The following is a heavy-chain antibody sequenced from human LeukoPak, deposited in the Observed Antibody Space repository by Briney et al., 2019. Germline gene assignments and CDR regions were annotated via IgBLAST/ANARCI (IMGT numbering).Heavy chain of an antibody. CDR2: ISSSGSTI. CDR1: GFTFSSYE. V-gene: IGHV3-48*03. J-gene: IGHJ6*02. CDR3: ARDSTANRGYSSYCYYYGMDV. Sequence: GGSLRLSCAASGFTFSSYEMNWVRQAPGKGLEWVSYISSSGSTIYYADSVKGRFTISRDNAKNSLYLQMNSLRAEDTAVYYCARDSTANRGYSSYCYYYGMDVWGQGTTVTVSS. D-gene: IGHD5-18*01.